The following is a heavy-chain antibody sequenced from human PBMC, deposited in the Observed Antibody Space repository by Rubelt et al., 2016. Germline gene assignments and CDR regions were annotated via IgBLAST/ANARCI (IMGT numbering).Heavy chain of an antibody. J-gene: IGHJ5*02. CDR3: ARVMMTCGGVIEVGWFDP. D-gene: IGHD3-16*02. Sequence: QVQLVQSGAEVKKPGASVKVSCKASGYTFTSYGISWVRQAPGQGLEWMGWISAYNGNTNYAQKLQGEATRTTDTSTSPAYMERRSLRSDDTAVYYCARVMMTCGGVIEVGWFDPWGQGTLVTVSS. CDR1: GYTFTSYG. CDR2: ISAYNGNT. V-gene: IGHV1-18*01.